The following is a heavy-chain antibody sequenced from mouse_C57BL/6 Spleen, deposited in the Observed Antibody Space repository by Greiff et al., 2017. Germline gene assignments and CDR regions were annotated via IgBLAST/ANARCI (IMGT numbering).Heavy chain of an antibody. J-gene: IGHJ2*01. CDR1: GYTFTSYW. V-gene: IGHV1-64*01. D-gene: IGHD2-3*01. CDR2: IHPNSGST. CDR3: ARSYDGYYLYYFDY. Sequence: QVQLQQPGAELVKPGASVKLSCKASGYTFTSYWMHWVKQRPGQGLEWIGMIHPNSGSTNYNAKFKSKATLTVDKSSSSAYMQLISLTSEYSAVYYCARSYDGYYLYYFDYWGQGTTLTVSS.